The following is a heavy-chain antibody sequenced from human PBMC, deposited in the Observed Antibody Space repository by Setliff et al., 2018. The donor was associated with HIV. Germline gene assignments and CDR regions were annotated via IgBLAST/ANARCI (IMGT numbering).Heavy chain of an antibody. Sequence: PSETLSLTCTVSGGSISGYYWSWIRQPPGKGLEWIGYITYSGSTNYNPSLKSRVTISGDSSKKQFSLVLSSVTAADTAVYYCAGVPSSGWYGGHHYMDVWGKGATVTVSS. D-gene: IGHD6-19*01. V-gene: IGHV4-59*01. CDR3: AGVPSSGWYGGHHYMDV. J-gene: IGHJ6*03. CDR1: GGSISGYY. CDR2: ITYSGST.